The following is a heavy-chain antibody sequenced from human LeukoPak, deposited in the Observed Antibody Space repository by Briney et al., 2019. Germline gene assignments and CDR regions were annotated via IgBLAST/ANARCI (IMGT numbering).Heavy chain of an antibody. Sequence: GESLKISCKGSGYSFTSYWIGWVRQMPGKGLEWMGIIYPGDSDTRYSPSFQGQVPISAGKSISTAFLQWSSLKASDNAMYYCARLSTIFGVVIMGPLDYWGQGTLVTVSS. CDR3: ARLSTIFGVVIMGPLDY. V-gene: IGHV5-51*01. J-gene: IGHJ4*02. D-gene: IGHD3-3*01. CDR1: GYSFTSYW. CDR2: IYPGDSDT.